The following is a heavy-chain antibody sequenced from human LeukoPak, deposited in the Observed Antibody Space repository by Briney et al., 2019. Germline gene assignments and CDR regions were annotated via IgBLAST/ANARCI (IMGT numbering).Heavy chain of an antibody. V-gene: IGHV4-39*07. CDR3: ATQSISVAGTTLFDN. D-gene: IGHD6-19*01. J-gene: IGHJ4*02. Sequence: SETLSLTCTVTGGSITSITYYWGWIRQPPGKGLEWVGSIYYSGTTFYNPSLKSRVTISLDTSKNQLSLRVTSVTAADTAFYYCATQSISVAGTTLFDNWGQGSLVTVYS. CDR2: IYYSGTT. CDR1: GGSITSITYY.